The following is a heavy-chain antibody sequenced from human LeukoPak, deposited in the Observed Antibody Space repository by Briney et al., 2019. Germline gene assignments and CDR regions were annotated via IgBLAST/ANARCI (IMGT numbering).Heavy chain of an antibody. CDR1: GFTFGDYA. D-gene: IGHD6-13*01. CDR3: TRVAAGSSFYYYYMDV. V-gene: IGHV3-49*03. CDR2: IRSKAYGGTT. Sequence: PGGSLRLSCTASGFTFGDYAMSWFRQAPGKGLEWVGFIRSKAYGGTTEYAASVKGRFTISRDDSKSIAYLQMNSLKTEDTAVYYCTRVAAGSSFYYYYMDVWGKGTTVTVSS. J-gene: IGHJ6*03.